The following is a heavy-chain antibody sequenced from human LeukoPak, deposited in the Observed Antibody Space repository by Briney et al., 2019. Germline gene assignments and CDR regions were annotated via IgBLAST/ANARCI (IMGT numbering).Heavy chain of an antibody. D-gene: IGHD2-2*02. CDR1: GFTFSSYA. CDR2: ISGSGGST. Sequence: PGGSLRPSCAASGFTFSSYAMTWVRQAPGKGLEWVSTISGSGGSTYYADSVKGRFTISRDNSKNTLYLQMNSLRAEDTAAYYCAKDPAAILGFDYWGQGTLVTVSS. J-gene: IGHJ4*02. V-gene: IGHV3-23*01. CDR3: AKDPAAILGFDY.